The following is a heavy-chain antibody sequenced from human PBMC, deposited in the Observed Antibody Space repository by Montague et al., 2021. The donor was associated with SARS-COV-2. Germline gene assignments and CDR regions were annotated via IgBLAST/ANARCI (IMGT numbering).Heavy chain of an antibody. V-gene: IGHV4-39*07. J-gene: IGHJ6*02. D-gene: IGHD6-13*01. CDR3: ARVGRQQLVRLSGMDV. Sequence: SETLSLTCTVSGGSISSSSYYWGWIRQPPGKGLEWIGSIYYSGSTYYNPSLKSRVTISVDTSKNQFSLKLSSVTAADTAVYYCARVGRQQLVRLSGMDVWGQGTTATVPS. CDR1: GGSISSSSYY. CDR2: IYYSGST.